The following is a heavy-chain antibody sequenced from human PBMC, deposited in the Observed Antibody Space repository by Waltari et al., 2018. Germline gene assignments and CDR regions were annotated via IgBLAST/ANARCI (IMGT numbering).Heavy chain of an antibody. CDR1: W. CDR3: ARDRGGWTYFDS. J-gene: IGHJ4*02. V-gene: IGHV4-4*02. Sequence: WWSRVRQRAEKWLEWIGRIHRSRSTNHYPTFASRVTIPTDSSNIPFYLPVISPTAAATNVYYCARDRGGWTYFDSWGRGTLVTVSP. D-gene: IGHD2-8*02. CDR2: IHRSRST.